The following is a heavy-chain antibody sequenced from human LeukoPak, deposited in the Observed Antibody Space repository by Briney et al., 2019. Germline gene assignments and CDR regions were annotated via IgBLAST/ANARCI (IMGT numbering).Heavy chain of an antibody. CDR1: GGSISSGGYY. CDR3: GAYCSGGSCYASGDY. J-gene: IGHJ4*02. D-gene: IGHD2-15*01. CDR2: IYYSGST. V-gene: IGHV4-31*03. Sequence: SETLSLTCIVSGGSISSGGYYWSWIRQHPGKGLEWIGYIYYSGSTYYNPSLKSRVTVSVDTSKNQFSLKLSSVTAADTAVYYCGAYCSGGSCYASGDYWGQGTLVTVSS.